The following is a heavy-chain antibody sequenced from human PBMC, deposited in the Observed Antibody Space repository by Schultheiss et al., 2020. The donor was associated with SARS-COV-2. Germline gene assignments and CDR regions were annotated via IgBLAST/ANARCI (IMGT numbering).Heavy chain of an antibody. Sequence: SETLSLTCAVYGGSFSGYYWSWIRQPPGKGLEWIGYIYYSGSTYYNPSLKSRVTISVDTSKNQFSLKLSSVTAADTAVYYCARGRGDSSGYIVKHVHYFDYWGQGTLVTVSS. D-gene: IGHD3-22*01. V-gene: IGHV4-34*01. CDR3: ARGRGDSSGYIVKHVHYFDY. CDR2: IYYSGST. J-gene: IGHJ4*02. CDR1: GGSFSGYY.